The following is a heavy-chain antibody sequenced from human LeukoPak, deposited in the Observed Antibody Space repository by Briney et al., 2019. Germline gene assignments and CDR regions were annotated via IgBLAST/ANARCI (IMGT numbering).Heavy chain of an antibody. J-gene: IGHJ3*02. CDR3: AKDHWGWLRLRISGSDAFDI. V-gene: IGHV3-30*18. CDR1: GFTFSSYG. Sequence: GGSLRLSCAASGFTFSSYGMHWVRQAPGKGLEWVAVISYDGSNKYYADSVKGRFIISRDNSKNTLYLQVNSLRAEDTAVYYCAKDHWGWLRLRISGSDAFDIWGQGTMVTVSS. D-gene: IGHD5-12*01. CDR2: ISYDGSNK.